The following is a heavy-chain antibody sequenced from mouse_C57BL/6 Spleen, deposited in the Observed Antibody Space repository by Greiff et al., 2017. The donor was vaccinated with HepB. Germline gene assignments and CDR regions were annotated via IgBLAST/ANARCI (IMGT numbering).Heavy chain of an antibody. Sequence: EVQRVESGGGLVKPGGSLKLSCAASGFTFSSYAMSWVRQTPEKRLEWVATISDGGSYTYYPDNVKGRFTISRDNAKNNLYLQMSHLKSEDTAMYYCARDHFDVWGTGTTVTVSS. CDR2: ISDGGSYT. CDR1: GFTFSSYA. J-gene: IGHJ1*03. CDR3: ARDHFDV. V-gene: IGHV5-4*01.